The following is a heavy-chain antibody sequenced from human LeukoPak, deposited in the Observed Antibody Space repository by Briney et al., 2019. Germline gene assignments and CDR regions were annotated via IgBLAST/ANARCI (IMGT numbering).Heavy chain of an antibody. CDR3: ATYIQRPPGMDV. Sequence: PGGSLRLSCAVSGLSFSDYRMIWVRQAPEKRPEWVAVTAGADDVIKYADSVKGRFTISTDNSKNTVYLPMNSLRAEDTALYFCATYIQRPPGMDVWGQGTMVTVSS. CDR2: TAGADDVI. D-gene: IGHD2-15*01. J-gene: IGHJ6*02. V-gene: IGHV3-23*01. CDR1: GLSFSDYR.